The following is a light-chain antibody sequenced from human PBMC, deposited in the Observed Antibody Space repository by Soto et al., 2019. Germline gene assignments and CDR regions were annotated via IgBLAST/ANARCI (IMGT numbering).Light chain of an antibody. Sequence: QSALTQPASVSGSPGQSITISCTGTSSDVGGYNYVSWYQQHPGKAPKLMIYDVSNRHSGVSNRFSGSKSGNTASLTISGLQAEDEADYYCSSYTSSSTLEFGGGTQLTVL. CDR3: SSYTSSSTLE. V-gene: IGLV2-14*01. CDR1: SSDVGGYNY. J-gene: IGLJ3*02. CDR2: DVS.